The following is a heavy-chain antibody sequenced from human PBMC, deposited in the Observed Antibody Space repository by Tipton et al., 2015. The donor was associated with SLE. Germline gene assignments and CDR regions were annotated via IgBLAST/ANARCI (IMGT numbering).Heavy chain of an antibody. CDR1: GGSVSGSNYY. D-gene: IGHD3-10*01. Sequence: TLSLTCTVSGGSVSGSNYYWTWIRQPPGKGLEWIGYVYYTGSTNYNPSLKSRLTISVDTSKNQFSLKLSSVTAADTAIYYCARMIMTYFDSGSYFKEWFDPWGQGTLVTVSS. V-gene: IGHV4-61*01. CDR3: ARMIMTYFDSGSYFKEWFDP. CDR2: VYYTGST. J-gene: IGHJ5*02.